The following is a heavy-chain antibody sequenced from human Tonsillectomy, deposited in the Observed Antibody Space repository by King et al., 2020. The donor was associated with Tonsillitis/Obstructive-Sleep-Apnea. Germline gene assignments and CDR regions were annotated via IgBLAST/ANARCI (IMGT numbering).Heavy chain of an antibody. Sequence: QLQESGPGLVKPSGTLSLTCAVSGGSISSSNWWSWVRQPPGKGLEWIGQIYHSGSTNYNPSLKSRVTISVDKSKNQFSLKLSSVTAADTAVYYCARTSDYFDSSGLVYFDYWGQGTLVTVSS. V-gene: IGHV4-4*02. J-gene: IGHJ4*02. CDR2: IYHSGST. CDR3: ARTSDYFDSSGLVYFDY. CDR1: GGSISSSNW. D-gene: IGHD3-22*01.